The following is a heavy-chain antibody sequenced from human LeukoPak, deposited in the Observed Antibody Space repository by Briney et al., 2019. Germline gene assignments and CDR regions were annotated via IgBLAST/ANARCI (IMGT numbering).Heavy chain of an antibody. D-gene: IGHD3/OR15-3a*01. V-gene: IGHV3-23*01. Sequence: PGGSSRLSCVASGFTFRSDAMSWVRQAPGKGLEWVSTIRDSGATTYYADSVKGRFTISRDNSKNMLYLQMNSLRVEDTAVYYCAKGRRELDVDFEFRGQGALVTVSS. J-gene: IGHJ4*02. CDR2: IRDSGATT. CDR3: AKGRRELDVDFEF. CDR1: GFTFRSDA.